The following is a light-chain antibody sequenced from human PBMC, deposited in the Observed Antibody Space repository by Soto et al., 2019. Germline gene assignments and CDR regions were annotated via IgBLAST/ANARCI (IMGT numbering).Light chain of an antibody. CDR3: AVWDDSLNGSV. CDR1: TSNIGSYT. V-gene: IGLV1-44*01. CDR2: SDS. J-gene: IGLJ2*01. Sequence: QSVLTQPPSASGTPGQRVTISCSGSTSNIGSYTVNWYQQLPGTAPKLLIYSDSQRPSGVPDRFSGSKSGTSASLAISGLQSEDESDYYCAVWDDSLNGSVFGGGTKLTVL.